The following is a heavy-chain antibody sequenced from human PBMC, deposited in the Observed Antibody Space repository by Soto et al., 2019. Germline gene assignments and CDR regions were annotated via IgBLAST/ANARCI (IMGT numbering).Heavy chain of an antibody. J-gene: IGHJ5*02. V-gene: IGHV3-49*04. D-gene: IGHD6-13*01. CDR1: GFTFCDSA. CDR2: IRSKAYGGTT. Sequence: LRLSFTASGFTFCDSAMSWVRQAPGKVLEWVGFIRSKAYGGTTEYAASVKGRFTISRDDSKSIASLQMNSLKTEDTAIYYCVNSDSTYAPWG. CDR3: VNSDSTYAP.